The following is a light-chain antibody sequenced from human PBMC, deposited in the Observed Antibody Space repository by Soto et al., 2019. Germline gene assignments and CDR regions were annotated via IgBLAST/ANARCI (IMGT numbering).Light chain of an antibody. CDR3: QQYYTYPLT. CDR2: DAS. V-gene: IGKV1-5*01. Sequence: DIQMTQSPSTLSASVGDRVTITCRASQSISSWLAWYQQKPGKAPKLLIYDASSLESGVPSRFSGSGPGTEFPLTINSLQPDDFASYYCQQYYTYPLTFGGGTKVDIK. J-gene: IGKJ4*01. CDR1: QSISSW.